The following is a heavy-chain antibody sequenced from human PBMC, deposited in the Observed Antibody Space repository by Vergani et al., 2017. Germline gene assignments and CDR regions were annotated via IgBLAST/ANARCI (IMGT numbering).Heavy chain of an antibody. CDR3: ARDISSGWYGFYYYYGMDV. CDR2: ISAYNGNT. J-gene: IGHJ6*02. V-gene: IGHV1-18*01. Sequence: QVQLVQSGAEVKKPGASVKVSCKASGYTFTSYGISWVRQAPGQGLEWMGWISAYNGNTNYAQKLQGRVTMTTDTSTSTAYMELRSLRADDTAVYYCARDISSGWYGFYYYYGMDVWGQGTTVTVSS. CDR1: GYTFTSYG. D-gene: IGHD6-19*01.